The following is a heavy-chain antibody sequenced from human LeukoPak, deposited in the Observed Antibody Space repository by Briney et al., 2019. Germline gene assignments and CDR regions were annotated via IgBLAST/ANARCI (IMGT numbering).Heavy chain of an antibody. CDR1: GFGFSSYA. V-gene: IGHV3-30*02. J-gene: IGHJ3*01. Sequence: GGSLRLSCGASGFGFSSYAMHWVRQAPGKGLEWVAFIRHDGSHHYHGDSVKGRFTISRDNSKNTLYLEMTSLRPEDTAVYYCAKVRLLGALDDAFAVWGQGTMVTV. D-gene: IGHD3-16*01. CDR3: AKVRLLGALDDAFAV. CDR2: IRHDGSHH.